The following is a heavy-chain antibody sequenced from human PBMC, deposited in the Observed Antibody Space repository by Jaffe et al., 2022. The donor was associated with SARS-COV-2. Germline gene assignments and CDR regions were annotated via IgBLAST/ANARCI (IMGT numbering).Heavy chain of an antibody. J-gene: IGHJ6*03. Sequence: EVQLVETGGGLTQPGGSLRLSCAASGFTVSSNYIAWVRQAPGKGLEWVSVLNNDGSTYYADSVKGRFTISRDTSESTLYLQMNSLRAEDTAVYYCARGRGYSYEAMDVWGRGTTVTVSS. CDR1: GFTVSSNY. CDR2: LNNDGST. CDR3: ARGRGYSYEAMDV. V-gene: IGHV3-53*02. D-gene: IGHD5-18*01.